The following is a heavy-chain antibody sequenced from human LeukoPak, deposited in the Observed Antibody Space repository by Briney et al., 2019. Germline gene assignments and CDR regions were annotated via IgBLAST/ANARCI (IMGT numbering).Heavy chain of an antibody. V-gene: IGHV3-23*01. J-gene: IGHJ4*02. CDR3: ASPASRSGYRYDFDD. CDR1: GFTFSSYA. D-gene: IGHD3-22*01. Sequence: AGGSLRLSCAASGFTFSSYAMRWVRQAPGKGLEWVSAICGSGGSTYYADSVKGRFTISRDNSKNTLYLQMNSLRAEDTAVYYCASPASRSGYRYDFDDWGQGTLVTVSS. CDR2: ICGSGGST.